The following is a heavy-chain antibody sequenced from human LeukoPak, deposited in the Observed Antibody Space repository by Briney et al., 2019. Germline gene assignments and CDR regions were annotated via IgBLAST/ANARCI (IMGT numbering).Heavy chain of an antibody. V-gene: IGHV1-18*01. J-gene: IGHJ5*02. D-gene: IGHD2-2*01. CDR3: ARHAGRKYQLLSGGDWFDP. CDR2: ISAYNGNT. Sequence: ASVKVSCKASGYTFTGYGISWVRQAPGQGLEWMGWISAYNGNTNYAQKLQGRVTMTTDTSTSTAYMELRSLRSDDTAVYYCARHAGRKYQLLSGGDWFDPWGQGTLVTVSS. CDR1: GYTFTGYG.